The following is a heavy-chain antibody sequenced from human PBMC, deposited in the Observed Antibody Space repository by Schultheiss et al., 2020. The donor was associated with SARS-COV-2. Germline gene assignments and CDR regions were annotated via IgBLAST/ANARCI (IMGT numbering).Heavy chain of an antibody. CDR3: ARERIVATVRYYYYGMDV. J-gene: IGHJ6*02. CDR2: INHSGSA. D-gene: IGHD5-12*01. V-gene: IGHV4-34*01. Sequence: LETLSLTCAVYGGSFSGYYWSWIRQPPGKGLEWIGEINHSGSANYNPSLKSRVTISVDTSKNQFSLKLSSVTAADTAVYYCARERIVATVRYYYYGMDVWGQGTTVTVSS. CDR1: GGSFSGYY.